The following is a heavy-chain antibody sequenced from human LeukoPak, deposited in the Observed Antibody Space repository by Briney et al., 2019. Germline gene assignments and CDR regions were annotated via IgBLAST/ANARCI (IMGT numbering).Heavy chain of an antibody. D-gene: IGHD6-19*01. CDR3: ARQVVSSDWYVGRWFDP. CDR1: GGSISSYY. J-gene: IGHJ5*02. V-gene: IGHV4-39*01. Sequence: PSETLSLTCTVSGGSISSYYWGWIRQPPGKGLEWIGSIYYSGSTYYNPSLKSRVTISVDTSKNQFSLKLSSVTAADTAVYYCARQVVSSDWYVGRWFDPWGQGTLVIVSS. CDR2: IYYSGST.